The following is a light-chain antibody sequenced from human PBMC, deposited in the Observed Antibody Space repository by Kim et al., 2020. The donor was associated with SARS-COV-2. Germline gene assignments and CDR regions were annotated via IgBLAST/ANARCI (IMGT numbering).Light chain of an antibody. CDR2: GND. CDR1: TSNIGAGYD. V-gene: IGLV1-40*01. Sequence: QLVLTQPPSVSGAPGQTVTISCTGSTSNIGAGYDVHWYQQLPGTVPKILIYGNDQRPSGVPGRFSGSTSGTSASLAITGLQPEDEADYYCQSYDSSLTGSRVFGGGTKVSVL. J-gene: IGLJ3*02. CDR3: QSYDSSLTGSRV.